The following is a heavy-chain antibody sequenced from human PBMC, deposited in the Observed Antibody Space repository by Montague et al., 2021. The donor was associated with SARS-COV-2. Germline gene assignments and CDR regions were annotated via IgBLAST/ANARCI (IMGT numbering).Heavy chain of an antibody. D-gene: IGHD3-3*01. CDR3: AGTYYDFWSGFIHYYYMDV. CDR2: IYYSGST. Sequence: SETLSLTCTVSGGSISSYYWSWIRQPPGKGLEWIGYIYYSGSTNHNPSLKSRVTISVDTSKSQFSLKLSSVTAADTAVYYCAGTYYDFWSGFIHYYYMDVWGKGTTVTVSS. CDR1: GGSISSYY. V-gene: IGHV4-59*01. J-gene: IGHJ6*03.